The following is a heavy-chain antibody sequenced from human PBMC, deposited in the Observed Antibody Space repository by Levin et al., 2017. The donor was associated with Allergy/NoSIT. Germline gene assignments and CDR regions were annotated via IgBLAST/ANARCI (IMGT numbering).Heavy chain of an antibody. J-gene: IGHJ4*02. V-gene: IGHV1-2*02. CDR3: ARGRLYYESSAYWND. CDR1: GYTFTDYY. Sequence: GESLKISCKASGYTFTDYYIHWVRQAPGQGLEWMGWINPNTGGTNYAQKFQGRVTMTRDTSISTAYMELNRLRSDDTAVSYCARGRLYYESSAYWNDWGQGTLVIVSS. CDR2: INPNTGGT. D-gene: IGHD3-22*01.